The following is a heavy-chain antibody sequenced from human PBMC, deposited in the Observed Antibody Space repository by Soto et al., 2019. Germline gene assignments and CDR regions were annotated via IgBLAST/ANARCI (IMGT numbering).Heavy chain of an antibody. CDR3: ARQVRGECNFDY. J-gene: IGHJ4*02. CDR1: GGSISSSSYY. CDR2: MYYSGST. D-gene: IGHD3-10*01. V-gene: IGHV4-39*01. Sequence: SETLSLTCTVSGGSISSSSYYWGWIRQPPGKGLEWIGSMYYSGSTYYNPSLKSRVTISVDTSKNQFSLKLSSVTATDTAVYYCARQVRGECNFDYWGQGTLVTVSS.